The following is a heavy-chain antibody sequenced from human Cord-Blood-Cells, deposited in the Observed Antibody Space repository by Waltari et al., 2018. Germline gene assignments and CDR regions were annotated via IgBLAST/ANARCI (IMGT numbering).Heavy chain of an antibody. CDR3: ATSRYSSSSYYYYYMDV. J-gene: IGHJ6*03. D-gene: IGHD6-6*01. Sequence: QVQLQESGPGLVKPSQTLSLTCTVSGGSISSGGYYWSWIRQHPGRGLEWIGYIYYSGITYYKPSLKSRVTISVDTSKNQFSRKLSSVTAADTAVYYCATSRYSSSSYYYYYMDVWGKGTTVTVSS. CDR2: IYYSGIT. V-gene: IGHV4-31*03. CDR1: GGSISSGGYY.